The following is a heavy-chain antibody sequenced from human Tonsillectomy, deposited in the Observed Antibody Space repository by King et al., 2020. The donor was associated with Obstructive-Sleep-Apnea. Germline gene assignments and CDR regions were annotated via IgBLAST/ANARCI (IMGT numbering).Heavy chain of an antibody. CDR3: ARENYCIVD. CDR2: IYSGGTT. D-gene: IGHD2-15*01. J-gene: IGHJ4*02. Sequence: VQLVESGGGLVQPGGSLRLSCAAFGFIVSSNYMSWVRQAPGKGLEWVSVIYSGGTTYYADSVKGRFTSSRDNSKNTLYLQMTSLRDDDTAMYYCARENYCIVDWGRGTLVTVSS. CDR1: GFIVSSNY. V-gene: IGHV3-66*01.